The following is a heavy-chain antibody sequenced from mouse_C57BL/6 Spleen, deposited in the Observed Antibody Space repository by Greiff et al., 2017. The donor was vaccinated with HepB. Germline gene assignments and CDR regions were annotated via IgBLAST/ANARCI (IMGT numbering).Heavy chain of an antibody. CDR1: GYTFTSYW. J-gene: IGHJ3*01. V-gene: IGHV1-61*01. Sequence: QVQLKQSGAELVRPGSSVKLSCKASGYTFTSYWMDWVKQRPGQGLEWIGNIYPSDSETHYNQKFKDKATLTVDKSSSTAYMQLSSLTSEDSAVYYCARWDYDVAYWGQGTLVTVSA. CDR2: IYPSDSET. CDR3: ARWDYDVAY. D-gene: IGHD2-4*01.